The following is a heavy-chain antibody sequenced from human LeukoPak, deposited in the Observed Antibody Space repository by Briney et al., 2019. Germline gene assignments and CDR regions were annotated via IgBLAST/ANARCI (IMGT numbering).Heavy chain of an antibody. CDR1: GYTFTGYY. CDR3: ASGGALSAFDI. D-gene: IGHD3-16*01. Sequence: GASVKVSCKASGYTFTGYYMHWVRQAPGQGLEWMGWINPNSCGTNYAQKFQGRVTMTRDTSISTAYMELSRLRSDDTAVYYCASGGALSAFDIWGQGTMVTVSS. CDR2: INPNSCGT. V-gene: IGHV1-2*02. J-gene: IGHJ3*02.